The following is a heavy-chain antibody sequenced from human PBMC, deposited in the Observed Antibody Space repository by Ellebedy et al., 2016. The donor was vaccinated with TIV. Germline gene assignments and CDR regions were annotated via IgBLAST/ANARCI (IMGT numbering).Heavy chain of an antibody. D-gene: IGHD5-12*01. Sequence: MPSETLSLTCTVSGDSIGSGSYFWGWIRQPPGKGLEWIGSINYSGSTYYNANQKSRVTISVDTSNNQFSLKVSSVTAADTAVYFCARNNGYSTLQYWGQGTLATVSS. CDR1: GDSIGSGSYF. J-gene: IGHJ4*02. CDR2: INYSGST. CDR3: ARNNGYSTLQY. V-gene: IGHV4-39*01.